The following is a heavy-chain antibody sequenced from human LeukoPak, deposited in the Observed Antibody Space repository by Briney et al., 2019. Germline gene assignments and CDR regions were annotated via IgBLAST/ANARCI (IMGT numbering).Heavy chain of an antibody. CDR2: INHSGST. V-gene: IGHV4-34*01. D-gene: IGHD3-10*01. CDR3: ARDGGIRGDVLLWFGELFPNNYYYMDV. CDR1: GGSFSGYY. J-gene: IGHJ6*03. Sequence: SETLSLTCAVYGGSFSGYYWSWIRQPPGKGLEWIGEINHSGSTNYNPSLKSRVTISVDTSKNQFSLKLSSVTAADTAVYYCARDGGIRGDVLLWFGELFPNNYYYMDVWGKGTTVTVSS.